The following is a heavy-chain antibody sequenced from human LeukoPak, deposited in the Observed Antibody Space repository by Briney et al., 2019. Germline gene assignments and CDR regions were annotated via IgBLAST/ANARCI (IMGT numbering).Heavy chain of an antibody. V-gene: IGHV4-59*12. J-gene: IGHJ5*02. D-gene: IGHD2-2*01. CDR2: IYYSGST. CDR1: GYSISSYY. CDR3: ARTEAFCSDTSCSNWFDP. Sequence: SETLSLTCTVSGYSISSYYWSWIRQPPGKGLEWIGYIYYSGSTNYNPSLKSRVTMSVDKSKNQFSLKLSSVTAADTAVYYCARTEAFCSDTSCSNWFDPWGQGTLVTVSS.